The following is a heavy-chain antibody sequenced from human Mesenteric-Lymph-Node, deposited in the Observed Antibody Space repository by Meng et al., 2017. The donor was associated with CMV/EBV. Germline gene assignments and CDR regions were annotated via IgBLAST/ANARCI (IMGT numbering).Heavy chain of an antibody. CDR2: ISTDGSTT. CDR3: ATELGSTGAFDI. Sequence: GESLKISCAASGFTFSSYWLHWVRQVPGKGLLWVSRISTDGSTTRYADSVKGRFTISRDNAKNTLYLQMNSLRAEDTAVYYCATELGSTGAFDIWGQGTMVTVSS. CDR1: GFTFSSYW. D-gene: IGHD3-10*01. V-gene: IGHV3-74*01. J-gene: IGHJ3*02.